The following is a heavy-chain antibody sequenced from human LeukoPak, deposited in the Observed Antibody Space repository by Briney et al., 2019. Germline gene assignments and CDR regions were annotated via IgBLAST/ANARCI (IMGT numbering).Heavy chain of an antibody. CDR3: AAAADHSSSWHGDY. V-gene: IGHV1-58*02. CDR1: GFTFTSSA. J-gene: IGHJ4*02. D-gene: IGHD6-13*01. Sequence: GTSVKVSCKASGFTFTSSAMQWVRQARGQRLEWIGWIVVGSGNTNYAQKFQERVTITRDMSTSTAYMELSSLRSEDTAVYYCAAAADHSSSWHGDYWGQGTLVTVSS. CDR2: IVVGSGNT.